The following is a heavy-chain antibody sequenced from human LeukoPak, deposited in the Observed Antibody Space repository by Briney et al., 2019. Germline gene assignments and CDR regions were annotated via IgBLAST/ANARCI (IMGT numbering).Heavy chain of an antibody. Sequence: SETLSLTCTVAGGSISSYYWSRIRQPPGKGLEWIGYIYYRGSTNYNPSLKSRVTISVDTSKNQFSLKVRSVTAADTAVYYCARGATYFDYWGQGTLVTVS. CDR1: GGSISSYY. CDR3: ARGATYFDY. D-gene: IGHD5-12*01. J-gene: IGHJ4*02. CDR2: IYYRGST. V-gene: IGHV4-59*01.